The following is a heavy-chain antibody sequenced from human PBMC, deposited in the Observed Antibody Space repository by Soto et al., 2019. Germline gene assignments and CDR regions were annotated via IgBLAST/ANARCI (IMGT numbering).Heavy chain of an antibody. V-gene: IGHV3-21*01. CDR3: ARQRFWRGRGREVFDL. Sequence: GGSLRLSCEASGFSFEIYHLNWVRQAPGKGLEWVSSISSNSDSIFSCDSVKGRFIISRDNAKNSLFLQMNNLSGDDTAVYYCARQRFWRGRGREVFDLWGKGTPVTVSS. CDR2: ISSNSDSI. J-gene: IGHJ5*02. D-gene: IGHD3-3*02. CDR1: GFSFEIYH.